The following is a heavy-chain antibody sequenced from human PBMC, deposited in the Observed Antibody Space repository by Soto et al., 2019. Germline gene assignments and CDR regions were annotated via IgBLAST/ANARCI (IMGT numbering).Heavy chain of an antibody. V-gene: IGHV4-4*02. CDR2: ISHRGSV. Sequence: QVLLQESGPGLVQPSGTLSLSCAVSGDSISSHYFWGWVRQPPGKGLEWVGDISHRGSVNYNPSLQXXITLSMAKSKNQFSLRLNSVTAADTAVYYCARSFGWYAIDYWGQGTLVIVSS. J-gene: IGHJ4*02. CDR1: GDSISSHYF. D-gene: IGHD6-19*01. CDR3: ARSFGWYAIDY.